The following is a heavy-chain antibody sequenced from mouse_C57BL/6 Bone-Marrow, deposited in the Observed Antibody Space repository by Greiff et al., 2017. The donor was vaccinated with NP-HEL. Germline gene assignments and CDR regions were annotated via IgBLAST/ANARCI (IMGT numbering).Heavy chain of an antibody. V-gene: IGHV14-4*01. CDR2: IDPENGDT. CDR1: GFNIKDDY. Sequence: EVMLVESGAELVRPGASVKLSCTVSGFNIKDDYMHWVKQRPEQGLEWIGWIDPENGDTESASKFPGKATITADTSSNTAYLQLSSLTSEDTAVYYCTTGGSSPYAMDYWGQGTSVTVSS. D-gene: IGHD1-1*01. CDR3: TTGGSSPYAMDY. J-gene: IGHJ4*01.